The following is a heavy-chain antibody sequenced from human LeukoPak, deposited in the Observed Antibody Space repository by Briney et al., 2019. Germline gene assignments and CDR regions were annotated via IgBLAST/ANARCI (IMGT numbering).Heavy chain of an antibody. J-gene: IGHJ6*03. CDR3: AKDMIRGLTDYYYMDV. Sequence: PGGSLRLSCAASGFTFGDYAMHWVRQAPGKGLEWVSLISWNGGSTYYADSVKGRFTISRDNSKNSLYLQMNTLRAEDTALYYCAKDMIRGLTDYYYMDVWGKGTTVTVSS. V-gene: IGHV3-43D*03. CDR1: GFTFGDYA. D-gene: IGHD3-10*01. CDR2: ISWNGGST.